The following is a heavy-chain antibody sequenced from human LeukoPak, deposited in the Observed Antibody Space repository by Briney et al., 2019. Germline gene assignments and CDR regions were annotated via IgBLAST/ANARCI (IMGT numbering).Heavy chain of an antibody. CDR1: GGYMNAHH. Sequence: PSETLSLTCTCSGGYMNAHHWSWIRQSPGKGLEWIAYILYTGSTNYNPSLESRVIISAVMSKNQFSLRLSSVTAAATAIYYCARPIFGDPVVFDIWGQGTMVTVSS. J-gene: IGHJ3*02. CDR2: ILYTGST. D-gene: IGHD3-10*02. CDR3: ARPIFGDPVVFDI. V-gene: IGHV4-59*08.